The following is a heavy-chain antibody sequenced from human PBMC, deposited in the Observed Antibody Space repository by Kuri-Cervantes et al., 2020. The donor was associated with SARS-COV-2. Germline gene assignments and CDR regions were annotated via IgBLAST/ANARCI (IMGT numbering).Heavy chain of an antibody. D-gene: IGHD1-26*01. J-gene: IGHJ4*02. V-gene: IGHV3-66*01. CDR2: IYSGGST. CDR3: AKGGGPGSYIPLDY. Sequence: GGSLRLSCAASGFPVASNYINWVRQAPEKGLEWVSSIYSGGSTHYAESLKGRFTISRDTSKNTLYLQMNSLRAEDTAVYYCAKGGGPGSYIPLDYWGQGTLVTVSS. CDR1: GFPVASNY.